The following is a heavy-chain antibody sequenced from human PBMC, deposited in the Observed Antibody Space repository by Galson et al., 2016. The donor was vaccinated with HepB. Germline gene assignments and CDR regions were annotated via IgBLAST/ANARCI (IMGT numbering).Heavy chain of an antibody. CDR3: GRWDWNDPAY. J-gene: IGHJ4*02. D-gene: IGHD1-1*01. V-gene: IGHV3-30*03. CDR2: ITYHGRNQ. CDR1: GFTFRSYG. Sequence: SLRLPCAASGFTFRSYGLQWVRPAPGKGPEWLAIITYHGRNQFYADSVKGRFTISRDDSRNSVYLQMDSLREEDTAVYYCGRWDWNDPAYWGQGTLVSVSS.